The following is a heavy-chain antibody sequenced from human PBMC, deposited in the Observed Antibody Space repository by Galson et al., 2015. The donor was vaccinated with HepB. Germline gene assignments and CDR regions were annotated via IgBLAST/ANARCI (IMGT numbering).Heavy chain of an antibody. CDR3: AREYRGPPGDPQQLRYFDL. CDR1: GGSISSGGYY. CDR2: IYYSGST. Sequence: TLSLTCTVSGGSISSGGYYWSWIRQHPGKGLEWIGYIYYSGSTYYNPSLKSRVTISVDTSKNQFSLKLSSVTAADSAVYYCAREYRGPPGDPQQLRYFDLWGRGTLVTVSS. V-gene: IGHV4-31*03. D-gene: IGHD7-27*01. J-gene: IGHJ2*01.